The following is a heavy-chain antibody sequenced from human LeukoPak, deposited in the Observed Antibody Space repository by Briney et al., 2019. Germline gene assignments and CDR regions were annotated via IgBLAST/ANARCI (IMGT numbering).Heavy chain of an antibody. CDR2: VSDSGGST. CDR1: GFTFRNYA. Sequence: PGGSLRLSCSASGFTFRNYAMTWVRQVPEKGLEWVSVVSDSGGSTHYVDSVKGRFTISRDNSKNTLYLQMNSLRGEDTATYYCANAIDRGIRAFDCWGQGTMVTVSS. V-gene: IGHV3-23*01. CDR3: ANAIDRGIRAFDC. D-gene: IGHD2-21*01. J-gene: IGHJ4*02.